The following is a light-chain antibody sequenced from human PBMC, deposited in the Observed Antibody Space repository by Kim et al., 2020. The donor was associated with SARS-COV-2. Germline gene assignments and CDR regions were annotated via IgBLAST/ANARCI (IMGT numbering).Light chain of an antibody. CDR3: NSRDNNDNVL. CDR1: SLRTYY. CDR2: GKN. J-gene: IGLJ2*01. V-gene: IGLV3-19*01. Sequence: VALGQTVRIKCQGDSLRTYYTTWFQQEPGQAPIVVFYGKNNRPSGIPDRFSGSSSGNTASLTITATQAGDEADYYCNSRDNNDNVLFGGGTQLTVL.